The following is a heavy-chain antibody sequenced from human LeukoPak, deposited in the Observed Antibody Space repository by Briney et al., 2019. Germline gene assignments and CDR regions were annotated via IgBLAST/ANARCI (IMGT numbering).Heavy chain of an antibody. V-gene: IGHV1-69*05. CDR2: IIPIFGTA. D-gene: IGHD4-17*01. CDR1: GGTFSSYA. Sequence: SVKVSCKASGGTFSSYAISWVRQAPGQGLEWMGGIIPIFGTANYAQKFQGRVTMTRDMSTSTVYMELRSLRSEDTAVYYCTRADAYGDYDFWGQGTLVTVSS. J-gene: IGHJ4*02. CDR3: TRADAYGDYDF.